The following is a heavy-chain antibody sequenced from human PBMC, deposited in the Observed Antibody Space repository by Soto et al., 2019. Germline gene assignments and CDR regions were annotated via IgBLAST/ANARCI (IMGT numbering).Heavy chain of an antibody. CDR2: IKQDGREK. CDR3: ARDARYRWNDSYYSYGMDV. J-gene: IGHJ6*02. D-gene: IGHD1-1*01. CDR1: GFTFSSYW. Sequence: EVQLGESGGGFVQPGGSLRLSCAASGFTFSSYWMSWVRQAPGKGLEWVANIKQDGREKYYVDSVKGRLTIYRDNAKNSLYLQRNSLRAEDTAVYYCARDARYRWNDSYYSYGMDVWVQGTTVTVSS. V-gene: IGHV3-7*05.